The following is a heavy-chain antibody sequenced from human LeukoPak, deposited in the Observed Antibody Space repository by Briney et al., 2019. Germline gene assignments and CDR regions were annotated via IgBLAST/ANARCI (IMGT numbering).Heavy chain of an antibody. CDR3: ARHTNYYDSSGYYYPALDY. CDR1: GGSFSGYY. CDR2: INHSGST. D-gene: IGHD3-22*01. J-gene: IGHJ4*02. Sequence: SSETLSLTCAVYGGSFSGYYWSWIRQPPGKGLEWIGEINHSGSTNYNPSLKSRVTVSLDTSKNQFSLKLSSVTAADTAVYYCARHTNYYDSSGYYYPALDYWGQGTLVTVSS. V-gene: IGHV4-34*01.